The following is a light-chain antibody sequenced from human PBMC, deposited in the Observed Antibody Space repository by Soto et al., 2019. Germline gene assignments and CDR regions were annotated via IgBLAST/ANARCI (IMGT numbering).Light chain of an antibody. CDR2: AAS. Sequence: DIQMTQSPSSLSASVEDRVIITCRASQSISNHLNWYQQKPGKAPKLLIFAASSLQSGVPSRFSGSGSGTDFTLTISRLQPEDFATYYCQQSYSTPQTFGQGTKVDIK. J-gene: IGKJ1*01. CDR1: QSISNH. CDR3: QQSYSTPQT. V-gene: IGKV1-39*01.